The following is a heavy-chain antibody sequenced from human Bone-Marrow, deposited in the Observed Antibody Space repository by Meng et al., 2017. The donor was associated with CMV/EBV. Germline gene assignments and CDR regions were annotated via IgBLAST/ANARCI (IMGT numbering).Heavy chain of an antibody. CDR2: IYYSGST. CDR1: GGSISSSSYY. V-gene: IGHV4-39*07. J-gene: IGHJ5*02. Sequence: LQPQDAGPGLVKPSETLSLTCTVSGGSISSSSYYWGWIRQPPGKGLEWIGSIYYSGSTYYNPSLKSRVTISVDASKNQFSLKLSSVTAADTAVYYCARDVYGRGWFDPWGQGTLVTVSS. CDR3: ARDVYGRGWFDP. D-gene: IGHD3-16*01.